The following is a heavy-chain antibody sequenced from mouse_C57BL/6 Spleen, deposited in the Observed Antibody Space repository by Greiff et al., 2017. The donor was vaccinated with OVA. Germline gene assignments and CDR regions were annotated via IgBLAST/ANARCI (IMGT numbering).Heavy chain of an antibody. V-gene: IGHV1-72*01. Sequence: VQLQQPGAELVKPGASVKLSCKASGYTFTSYWMHWVKQRPGRGLEWIGRIDPNSGGTKYNEKFKSKATLTVDKPSSTAYMQLISLTSKDSAVYYCARGDNSNYFDYWGQGTTLTVSS. CDR3: ARGDNSNYFDY. J-gene: IGHJ2*01. D-gene: IGHD2-5*01. CDR2: IDPNSGGT. CDR1: GYTFTSYW.